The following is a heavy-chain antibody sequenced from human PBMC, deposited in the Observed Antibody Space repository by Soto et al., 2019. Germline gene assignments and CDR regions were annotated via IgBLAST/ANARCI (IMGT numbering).Heavy chain of an antibody. CDR2: ISGSGGSP. V-gene: IGHV3-23*01. CDR1: GFIFSTSP. Sequence: GGSLRLSCVASGFIFSTSPMSWVRQAPEKGREWVSAISGSGGSPYYADSVKGRFTISRDNSKNTLYLEMNSLRAEDTAVYYCAKGPTIFGVIIVAEYYYGMDVWGQGTTVTVSS. CDR3: AKGPTIFGVIIVAEYYYGMDV. D-gene: IGHD3-3*01. J-gene: IGHJ6*02.